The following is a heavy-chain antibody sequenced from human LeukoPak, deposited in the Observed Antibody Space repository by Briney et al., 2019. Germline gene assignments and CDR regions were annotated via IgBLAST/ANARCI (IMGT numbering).Heavy chain of an antibody. Sequence: PSETLSLTCTVSGGSISGYYWSWIRQPPGKGLEWIGYIYYTGSTNYNPSLKSRVTMFVDMSKNQFSLRLSSVTAADTAVYYCARHRAYSSSSLFDYWGQGTLVTVSS. CDR3: ARHRAYSSSSLFDY. CDR1: GGSISGYY. J-gene: IGHJ4*02. D-gene: IGHD6-6*01. V-gene: IGHV4-59*08. CDR2: IYYTGST.